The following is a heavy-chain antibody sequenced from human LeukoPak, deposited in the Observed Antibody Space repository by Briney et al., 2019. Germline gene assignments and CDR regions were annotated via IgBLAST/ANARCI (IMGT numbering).Heavy chain of an antibody. CDR3: ARDHSSSWYFDY. Sequence: ASVKVSCKASGYTFTSYAMHWVRQAPGQRLGWMGWINAGNGNTKYSQKLQGRVTITRDTSATTAYMELSSLRSEDTAVHYCARDHSSSWYFDYWGQGTLVTVSS. CDR2: INAGNGNT. CDR1: GYTFTSYA. J-gene: IGHJ4*02. D-gene: IGHD6-13*01. V-gene: IGHV1-3*01.